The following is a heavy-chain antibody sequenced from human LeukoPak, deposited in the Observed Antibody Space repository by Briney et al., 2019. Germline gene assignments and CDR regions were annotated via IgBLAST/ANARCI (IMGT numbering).Heavy chain of an antibody. J-gene: IGHJ4*02. CDR1: GYTFTSYY. V-gene: IGHV1-46*01. Sequence: ASVKVSCKASGYTFTSYYMHWVRQAPGQGLEWMGIINPSGGSTSYAQKFQGRVTMTRDKSTSTVYMELSSLRSEDTAVYYCARGITTMVRGVPRANTFDYWGQGTLVTVSS. CDR3: ARGITTMVRGVPRANTFDY. CDR2: INPSGGST. D-gene: IGHD3-10*01.